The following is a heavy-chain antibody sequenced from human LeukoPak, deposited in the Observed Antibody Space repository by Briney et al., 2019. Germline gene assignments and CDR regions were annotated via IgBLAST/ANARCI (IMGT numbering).Heavy chain of an antibody. CDR1: GGSSSSGDHY. CDR2: IYYSGRT. V-gene: IGHV4-30-4*01. CDR3: ARDLPYCYDSSGYSSPQAFDI. J-gene: IGHJ3*02. Sequence: PSETLSLTCTVSGGSSSSGDHYWSWIRQPPGRGLEWIGYIYYSGRTYYNPSLKSRVTISVDTSKNQFSLKLSSVTAADTAVYFCARDLPYCYDSSGYSSPQAFDIWGQGTMVTVSS. D-gene: IGHD3-22*01.